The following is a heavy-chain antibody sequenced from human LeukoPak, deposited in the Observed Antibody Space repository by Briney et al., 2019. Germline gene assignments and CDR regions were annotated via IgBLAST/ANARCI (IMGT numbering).Heavy chain of an antibody. J-gene: IGHJ3*02. CDR1: GFTFSSYG. CDR2: IYSGGNT. V-gene: IGHV3-66*01. Sequence: GGSLRLSCAASGFTFSSYGMHWVRQAPGKGLEWVSVIYSGGNTYYADSVKGRFTISRDNSKNTLYLQMNSLRAEDTAVYYCARGGYSSSWSGAFDIWGQGTMVTVSS. CDR3: ARGGYSSSWSGAFDI. D-gene: IGHD6-13*01.